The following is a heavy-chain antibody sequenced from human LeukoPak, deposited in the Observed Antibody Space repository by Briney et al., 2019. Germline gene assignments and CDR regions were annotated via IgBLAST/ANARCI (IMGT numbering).Heavy chain of an antibody. Sequence: PGGSLRLSCLASGFTFNKYAMHWVRQPPGKGLECVSAISSNGGSTYYADSAKDRFTISRDNSKNTLYLHRSSLRGEDTAVYYCVKEATENYSLDYWGQGTLVTVSS. V-gene: IGHV3-64D*06. CDR1: GFTFNKYA. CDR2: ISSNGGST. D-gene: IGHD1-7*01. J-gene: IGHJ4*02. CDR3: VKEATENYSLDY.